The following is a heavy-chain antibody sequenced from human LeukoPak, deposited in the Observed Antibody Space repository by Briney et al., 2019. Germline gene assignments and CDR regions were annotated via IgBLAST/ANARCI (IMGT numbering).Heavy chain of an antibody. Sequence: GASVKVSCKASGGTFSSYAISWVRQAPGQGLEWMGWINAYSGNTNYAQKLQGRVTMTTDTSTNTAYMELRSLRSDDTAVYYCARVRSGGSGSYFNPWFDPWGLGTLVTVSS. CDR1: GGTFSSYA. CDR2: INAYSGNT. V-gene: IGHV1-18*01. D-gene: IGHD3-10*01. CDR3: ARVRSGGSGSYFNPWFDP. J-gene: IGHJ5*02.